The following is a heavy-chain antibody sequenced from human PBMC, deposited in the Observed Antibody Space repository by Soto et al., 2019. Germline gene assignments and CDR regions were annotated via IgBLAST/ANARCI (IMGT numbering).Heavy chain of an antibody. D-gene: IGHD3-10*01. CDR2: LYSGGST. CDR3: ARDRPGDEGDGFDI. V-gene: IGHV3-53*02. J-gene: IGHJ3*02. Sequence: EVQLVETGGGLIQPGGSLRLSCAASGLIVSSNYMNWVRQAPGKGLEWVSVLYSGGSTHYAGSVKDRFIISRDNSKNTLYLQRNSLRAEDTAVYYCARDRPGDEGDGFDIWGHGTMVTVSS. CDR1: GLIVSSNY.